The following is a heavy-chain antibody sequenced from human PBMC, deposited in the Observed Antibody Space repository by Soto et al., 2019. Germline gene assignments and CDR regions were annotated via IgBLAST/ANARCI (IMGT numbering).Heavy chain of an antibody. D-gene: IGHD2-8*01. V-gene: IGHV1-18*01. Sequence: ASVKVSCKASGYTFTSYGISWVRQAPGQGLEWMGWISAYNGNTNYAQKLQGRVTMTTDTSTSTAYMELRSLRSDDTAVYYCASGVSYNYYYYGMDVWGQGTTVTVSS. J-gene: IGHJ6*02. CDR1: GYTFTSYG. CDR3: ASGVSYNYYYYGMDV. CDR2: ISAYNGNT.